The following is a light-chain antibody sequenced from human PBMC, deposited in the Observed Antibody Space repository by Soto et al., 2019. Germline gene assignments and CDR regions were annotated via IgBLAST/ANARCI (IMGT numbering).Light chain of an antibody. J-gene: IGLJ1*01. CDR2: EVV. Sequence: QSLLTQPPSASGSPGQSVTISCTGTKNDIGVYDFVSWYQHHPGKAPRLIIYEVVQRPSGVPDRFSGSKSDNTASLTVSGLQAADEADYFCKSYAGSNTYVFGSGTKVTVL. CDR3: KSYAGSNTYV. V-gene: IGLV2-8*01. CDR1: KNDIGVYDF.